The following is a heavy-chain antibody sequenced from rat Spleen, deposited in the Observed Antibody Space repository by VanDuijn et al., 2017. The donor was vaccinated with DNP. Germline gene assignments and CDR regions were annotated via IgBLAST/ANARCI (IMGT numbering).Heavy chain of an antibody. Sequence: EVQLQESGPGLVKPSQSLSLTCSVTGYSITSNYWGWIRKFPGNKMEWMGYISYSGGTRYNPSLKSRISITRDTSKNQFFLQLNSVTIEDTATYYCARHDLSIAAISYNWFAYWGQGTLVTVSS. D-gene: IGHD1-2*01. J-gene: IGHJ3*01. CDR2: ISYSGGT. CDR1: GYSITSNY. V-gene: IGHV3-1*01. CDR3: ARHDLSIAAISYNWFAY.